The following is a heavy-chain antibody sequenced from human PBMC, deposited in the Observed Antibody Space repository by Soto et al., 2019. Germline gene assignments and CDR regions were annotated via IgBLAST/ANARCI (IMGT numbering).Heavy chain of an antibody. V-gene: IGHV3-23*01. Sequence: EVKLLESGGGLAQPGGSLRLSCVGSGFTFDSYAISWVRQAPGERLQWIAAISGIADGTDYAHSVRGRFTISRDNAKKTVHLEMDSLRVEDTVVYFCVKDTVGDYSFWGGYYSDGLDVWGQGTLVSVSS. CDR1: GFTFDSYA. D-gene: IGHD3-3*01. J-gene: IGHJ6*02. CDR3: VKDTVGDYSFWGGYYSDGLDV. CDR2: ISGIADGT.